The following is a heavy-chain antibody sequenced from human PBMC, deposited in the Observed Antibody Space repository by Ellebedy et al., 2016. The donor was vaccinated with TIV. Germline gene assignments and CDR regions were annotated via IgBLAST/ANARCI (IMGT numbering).Heavy chain of an antibody. V-gene: IGHV4-39*07. CDR1: GGSISSSSYY. CDR2: IYYSGST. J-gene: IGHJ3*02. D-gene: IGHD3-22*01. Sequence: SETLSLXXTVSGGSISSSSYYWGWIRQPPGKGLEWIGSIYYSGSTNYNPSLKSRVTISVDTSKNQFSLKLSSVTAADTAVYYCARVRYYYDSSANDAFDIWGQGTMVTVSS. CDR3: ARVRYYYDSSANDAFDI.